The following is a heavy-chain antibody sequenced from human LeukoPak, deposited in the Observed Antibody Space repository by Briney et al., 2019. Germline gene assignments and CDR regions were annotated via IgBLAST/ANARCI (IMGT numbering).Heavy chain of an antibody. CDR1: AFTFNSYA. CDR2: ISYDGSSE. V-gene: IGHV3-30-3*01. J-gene: IGHJ4*02. D-gene: IGHD4-23*01. Sequence: GGSLRLSCAASAFTFNSYAMHWVRQAPGKGPEWGAVISYDGSSEFYADSVKGRFTISRDNSKNTVYLQMNSLRAEDTAVYYCARDQSTVVTERRYYFDYWGQGTLVTVSS. CDR3: ARDQSTVVTERRYYFDY.